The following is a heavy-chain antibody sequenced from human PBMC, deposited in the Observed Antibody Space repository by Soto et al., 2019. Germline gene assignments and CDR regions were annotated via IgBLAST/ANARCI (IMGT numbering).Heavy chain of an antibody. CDR2: ISGSGGST. Sequence: GGSLRLSCAASGFTFSSYAMSWVRQAPGKGLEWVSAISGSGGSTYYADSVKGRFTISRDNSKNTLYLQMGSLRAEDMAVYYCARDRIAAAGTEYYYYYYGMDVWGQGTTVTVSS. D-gene: IGHD6-13*01. CDR1: GFTFSSYA. J-gene: IGHJ6*02. V-gene: IGHV3-23*01. CDR3: ARDRIAAAGTEYYYYYYGMDV.